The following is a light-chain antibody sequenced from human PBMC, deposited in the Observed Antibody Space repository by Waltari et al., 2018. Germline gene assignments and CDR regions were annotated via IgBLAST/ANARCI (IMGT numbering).Light chain of an antibody. Sequence: QSALTQPASVSGSPGQSITISFTGSPSDIGTYEFVPSYQPHPGKAPKRLIYEVIFRPSGVANRFSGSRPGNPASLTVSGLQAEDEAVYYCSSYTLKNTVIFGGGTKLTVL. V-gene: IGLV2-14*01. CDR1: PSDIGTYEF. CDR3: SSYTLKNTVI. CDR2: EVI. J-gene: IGLJ2*01.